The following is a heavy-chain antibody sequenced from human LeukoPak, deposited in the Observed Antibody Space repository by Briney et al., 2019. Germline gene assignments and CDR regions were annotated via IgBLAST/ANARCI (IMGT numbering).Heavy chain of an antibody. D-gene: IGHD1-26*01. CDR2: IYTSGST. CDR3: ARSRVGKTYYFDY. J-gene: IGHJ4*02. V-gene: IGHV4-61*02. Sequence: PSETLSLTCAVSGGSISSGGYSWSWIRQPAGKGLEWIGRIYTSGSTNYNPSLKSRVTMSVDTSKNQFSLKLSSVTAADTAVYYCARSRVGKTYYFDYWGQGTLVTVSS. CDR1: GGSISSGGYS.